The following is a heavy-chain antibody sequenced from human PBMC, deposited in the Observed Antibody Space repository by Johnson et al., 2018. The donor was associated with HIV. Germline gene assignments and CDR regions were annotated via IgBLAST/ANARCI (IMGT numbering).Heavy chain of an antibody. D-gene: IGHD6-19*01. CDR2: ISSSGSTI. J-gene: IGHJ3*02. V-gene: IGHV3-11*04. Sequence: QVQLVESGGGLVKPGGSLRLSCAASGFTFSDYYMSWIRQAPGKGLEWVSYISSSGSTIYYADSVKCRFTISRDNAKNSMYLQMNSLRAEDTAVYYWARDSGGMYSSGWDGLGAFDIWGQGTMVTVSS. CDR3: ARDSGGMYSSGWDGLGAFDI. CDR1: GFTFSDYY.